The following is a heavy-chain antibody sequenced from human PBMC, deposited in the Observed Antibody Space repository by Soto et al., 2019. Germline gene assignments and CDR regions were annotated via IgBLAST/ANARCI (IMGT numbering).Heavy chain of an antibody. CDR1: GGTFSSYA. D-gene: IGHD5-12*01. CDR2: ITPIFGTA. Sequence: ASVKVSCKASGGTFSSYAISWVRQAPGQGLEWMGGITPIFGTANYAQKFQGRVTITADESTSTAYMELSSLRSEDTAVYYCARGLIVATTNYYFDYWGQGTLVTVSS. V-gene: IGHV1-69*13. J-gene: IGHJ4*02. CDR3: ARGLIVATTNYYFDY.